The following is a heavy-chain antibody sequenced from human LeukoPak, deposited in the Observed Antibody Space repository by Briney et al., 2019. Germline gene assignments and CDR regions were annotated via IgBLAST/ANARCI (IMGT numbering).Heavy chain of an antibody. CDR2: IIPIFGIA. Sequence: SVKVSCKASGGTFISYAISWVRQAPGQGLEWMGRIIPIFGIANYAQKFQGRVTITADKSTSTAYMELSSLRSEDTAVYYCVHIVVVPAAIGDYYYYGMDVWGQGTTVTVSS. CDR1: GGTFISYA. V-gene: IGHV1-69*04. D-gene: IGHD2-2*01. CDR3: VHIVVVPAAIGDYYYYGMDV. J-gene: IGHJ6*02.